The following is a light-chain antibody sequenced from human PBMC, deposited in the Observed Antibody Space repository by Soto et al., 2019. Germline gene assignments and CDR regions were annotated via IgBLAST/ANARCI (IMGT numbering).Light chain of an antibody. CDR2: KVD. V-gene: IGLV2-14*01. CDR1: SSDLGGLNY. CDR3: SSYTPVPSPQWV. Sequence: QSALTQPASVSGSPGQSITIPCSGRSSDLGGLNYVSWYQQHPGKVPKLIIYKVDNRPSGISDRFSASQSGNTASLTISGLQAEDEAHYYCSSYTPVPSPQWVFAGATKLTVL. J-gene: IGLJ3*02.